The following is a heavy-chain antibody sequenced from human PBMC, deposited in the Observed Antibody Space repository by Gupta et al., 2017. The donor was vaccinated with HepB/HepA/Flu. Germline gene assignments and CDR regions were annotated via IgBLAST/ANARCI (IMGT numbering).Heavy chain of an antibody. J-gene: IGHJ4*02. CDR3: ARSDYGDRTFDY. CDR2: ISSSSSYI. CDR1: GFTFSSYS. D-gene: IGHD4-17*01. Sequence: EVQLVESGGGLVKPGGSLRLSCAASGFTFSSYSMNWVRQAPGKGLEWVSSISSSSSYIYYADSVKGRFTISRDNAKNSLYLQMKSLRAEDTAVYYCARSDYGDRTFDYWGQGTLVTVSS. V-gene: IGHV3-21*01.